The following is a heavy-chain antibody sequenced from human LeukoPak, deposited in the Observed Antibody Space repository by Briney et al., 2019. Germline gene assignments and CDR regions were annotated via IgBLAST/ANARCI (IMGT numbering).Heavy chain of an antibody. CDR1: GFTFSSYA. CDR2: ISYDGSNK. CDR3: ARQPIPGTTGLDY. V-gene: IGHV3-30*04. J-gene: IGHJ4*02. Sequence: GGSLRLSCAASGFTFSSYAMHWVRQAPGKGLEWVAVISYDGSNKYYADSVKGRFTISRDNSKNTLYLQMNSLRSDDTVVYYCARQPIPGTTGLDYWGQGTLITVSS. D-gene: IGHD1-1*01.